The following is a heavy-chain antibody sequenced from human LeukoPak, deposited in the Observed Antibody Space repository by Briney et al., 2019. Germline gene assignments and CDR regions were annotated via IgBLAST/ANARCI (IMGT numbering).Heavy chain of an antibody. V-gene: IGHV3-15*01. CDR3: TNGDPFDY. D-gene: IGHD4-17*01. CDR2: IKSKTDGGTT. Sequence: GGSLRLSCVVYGFTFSNAWMSWVRQAPGKGLEWVGRIKSKTDGGTTDYAAPVKGKFSISRDDSKNTLYLQMHSLKTEDTAVYYCTNGDPFDYWGQGTLVTVSS. J-gene: IGHJ4*02. CDR1: GFTFSNAW.